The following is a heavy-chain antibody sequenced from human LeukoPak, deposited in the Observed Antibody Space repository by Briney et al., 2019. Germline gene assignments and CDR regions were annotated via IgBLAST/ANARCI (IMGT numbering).Heavy chain of an antibody. D-gene: IGHD5-12*01. CDR1: GFTFSSYG. J-gene: IGHJ4*02. CDR2: IWYDGSNK. V-gene: IGHV3-33*01. CDR3: ARYSGYELQYYFDY. Sequence: GRSLRLSCAASGFTFSSYGMHWVRQAPGKGLEWVAVIWYDGSNKYYADSVKGRFTISRDNSKNTLYLQMNSLRAEDTAVYYCARYSGYELQYYFDYWGQGTLVTVSS.